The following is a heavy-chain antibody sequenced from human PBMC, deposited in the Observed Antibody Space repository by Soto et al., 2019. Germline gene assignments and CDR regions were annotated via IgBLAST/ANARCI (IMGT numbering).Heavy chain of an antibody. Sequence: SETLSLTCSVSGDSISSYYWTWIRQSPGKGLEWVGYVFYSGATNYNPSLKSRVTISLDASKKQVSLRLTSATAADTAVYYCTRGLPSHFGDDSWGQGTLVTVSS. CDR3: TRGLPSHFGDDS. J-gene: IGHJ4*02. CDR1: GDSISSYY. D-gene: IGHD2-21*01. CDR2: VFYSGAT. V-gene: IGHV4-59*01.